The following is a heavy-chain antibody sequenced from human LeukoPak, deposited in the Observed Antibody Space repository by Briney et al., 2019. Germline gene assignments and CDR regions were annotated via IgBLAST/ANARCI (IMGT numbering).Heavy chain of an antibody. CDR3: ARDYYGSGSYAGTFDY. CDR2: INPSGGST. Sequence: AASVKVSCEASGYTFASYYMHWVRQAPGQGLEWMGIINPSGGSTSYAQKFQGRVTMTRDTSTSTVYMELSSLRSEDTAVYYCARDYYGSGSYAGTFDYWGQGTLVTVSS. V-gene: IGHV1-46*01. J-gene: IGHJ4*02. CDR1: GYTFASYY. D-gene: IGHD3-10*01.